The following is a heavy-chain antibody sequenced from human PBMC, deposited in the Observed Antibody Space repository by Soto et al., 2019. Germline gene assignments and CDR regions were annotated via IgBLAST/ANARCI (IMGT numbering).Heavy chain of an antibody. CDR2: ISAYNGNT. V-gene: IGHV1-18*01. CDR1: GYTFTSYG. J-gene: IGHJ6*02. CDR3: ARDKQWLVRGYYYGMDV. D-gene: IGHD6-19*01. Sequence: QVQLVQSGAEVKKPGASVKVSCKASGYTFTSYGISWVRQAPGQGLEWMGWISAYNGNTNYAQKLQGRVTMTTDTSTSTAYMELRTLRSDDTAVYYCARDKQWLVRGYYYGMDVWGQGTTVTVSS.